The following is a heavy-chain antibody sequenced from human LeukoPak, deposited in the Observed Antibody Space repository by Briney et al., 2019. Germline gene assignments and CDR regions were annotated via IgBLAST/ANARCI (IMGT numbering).Heavy chain of an antibody. V-gene: IGHV3-49*03. D-gene: IGHD6-13*01. J-gene: IGHJ3*02. Sequence: GGSLRLSCTASGFTFGDYAMSWFRQAPGKGLEWVGFIRSKAYGGTTEYAASVKGRFTISRDDSKSIAYLQMNSLKTEDTAVYYCTRGDSSSWYPGAFDIWGQGTVVTVSS. CDR1: GFTFGDYA. CDR2: IRSKAYGGTT. CDR3: TRGDSSSWYPGAFDI.